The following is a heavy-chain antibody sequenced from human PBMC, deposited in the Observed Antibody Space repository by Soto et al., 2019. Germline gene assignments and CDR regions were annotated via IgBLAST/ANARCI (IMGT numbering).Heavy chain of an antibody. V-gene: IGHV5-51*01. CDR2: IYPGDSDT. J-gene: IGHJ5*02. CDR3: ARLTHSDIVVVPAAFLPFDP. D-gene: IGHD2-2*01. CDR1: GYSFTSYW. Sequence: GESLNISCKGSGYSFTSYWIGWVRQMPGKGLEWMGIIYPGDSDTRYSPSFQGQVTISADKSISTAYLQWSSLKASDTAMYYCARLTHSDIVVVPAAFLPFDPWGQGTLVTVSS.